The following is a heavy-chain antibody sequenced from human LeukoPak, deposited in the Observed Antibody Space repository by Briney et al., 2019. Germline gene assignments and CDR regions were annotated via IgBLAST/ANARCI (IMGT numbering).Heavy chain of an antibody. CDR1: GFTFTSSA. CDR2: IVVGSGNT. J-gene: IGHJ4*02. Sequence: SVKVSCKASGFTFTSSAMQWVRQARGQRLEWIGWIVVGSGNTNYAQEFQERVTITRDMSTSTAYMELSSLRSEDTAVYYCAVRGGYYDSSGYYYDFDYWGQGTLVTVSS. V-gene: IGHV1-58*02. CDR3: AVRGGYYDSSGYYYDFDY. D-gene: IGHD3-22*01.